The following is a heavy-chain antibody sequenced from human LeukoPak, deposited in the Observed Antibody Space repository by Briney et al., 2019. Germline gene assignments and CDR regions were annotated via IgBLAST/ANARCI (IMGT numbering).Heavy chain of an antibody. CDR1: GFTFSSYW. CDR2: IKQDGSEK. CDR3: ARGRTNTWIQLWLVYFDY. Sequence: GGSLRLSCAASGFTFSSYWMSWVRQAPGKGLEWVANIKQDGSEKYYVDSVKGRFTISRDNAKNSLYLQMNSLRAEDTAVYYCARGRTNTWIQLWLVYFDYWGQGTLVTVSS. V-gene: IGHV3-7*01. J-gene: IGHJ4*02. D-gene: IGHD5-18*01.